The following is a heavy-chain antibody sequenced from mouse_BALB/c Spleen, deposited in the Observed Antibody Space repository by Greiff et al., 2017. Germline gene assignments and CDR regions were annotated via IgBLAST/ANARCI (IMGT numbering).Heavy chain of an antibody. J-gene: IGHJ4*01. V-gene: IGHV2-9*02. D-gene: IGHD1-2*01. Sequence: QVQLKESGPGLVAPSQSLSITCTVSGFSLTSYGVHWVRQPPGKGLEWLGVIWAGGSTNYNSALMSRLSISKDNSKSQVFLKMNSLQTDDTAMYYCASSITTATDYYAMDYWGQGTSVTVSS. CDR3: ASSITTATDYYAMDY. CDR2: IWAGGST. CDR1: GFSLTSYG.